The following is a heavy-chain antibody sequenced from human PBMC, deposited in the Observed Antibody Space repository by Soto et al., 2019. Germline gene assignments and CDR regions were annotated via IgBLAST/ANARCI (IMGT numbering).Heavy chain of an antibody. V-gene: IGHV2-5*01. CDR1: GFSLSTSGLG. J-gene: IGHJ4*02. Sequence: QITLKESGPTLVRPTQTLTLTCTFSGFSLSTSGLGVGWIRQPPGKALEWLALIYWNDDKRYSPSLKARLTITKDTSQNQGVLTMTNMDPVDTATYYCAHRPSGWYLFDYWGQGTLVTVSS. CDR2: IYWNDDK. CDR3: AHRPSGWYLFDY. D-gene: IGHD6-19*01.